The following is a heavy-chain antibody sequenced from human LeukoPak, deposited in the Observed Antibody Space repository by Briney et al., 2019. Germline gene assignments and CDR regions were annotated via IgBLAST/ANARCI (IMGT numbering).Heavy chain of an antibody. J-gene: IGHJ4*02. V-gene: IGHV3-30*02. CDR2: IRYEGSNK. CDR3: ARAQSDGYNYYFDY. CDR1: GFTFSSYG. D-gene: IGHD5-24*01. Sequence: GGALRLSCAASGFTFSSYGMHWVRQAPGKGLEGVAFIRYEGSNKYYADSVKGRFTISRDNSKTTLYLQMNSLRAEDTAVYYCARAQSDGYNYYFDYWGQGTLVTVSS.